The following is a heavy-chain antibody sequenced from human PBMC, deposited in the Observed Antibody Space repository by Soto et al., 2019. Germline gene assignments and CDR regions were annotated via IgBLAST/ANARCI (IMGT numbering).Heavy chain of an antibody. D-gene: IGHD6-6*01. J-gene: IGHJ6*02. CDR1: WFSVSSSD. Sequence: ALRLFSAASWFSVSSSDMSWVLQVGGEGLEWVSVIYSGGSTHHADYVKGRFSVSRDTSKNPVDLQMNSLRVDDTAVYYCGTSSRKDYHFAMDVWGQGTAVTVSS. V-gene: IGHV3-53*01. CDR3: GTSSRKDYHFAMDV. CDR2: IYSGGST.